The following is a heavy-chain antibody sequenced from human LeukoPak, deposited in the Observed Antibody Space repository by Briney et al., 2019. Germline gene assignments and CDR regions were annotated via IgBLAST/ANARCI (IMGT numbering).Heavy chain of an antibody. CDR3: ARCRDGGRGEAADF. V-gene: IGHV4-39*07. D-gene: IGHD4-23*01. CDR1: CGSISSENYY. J-gene: IGHJ4*02. Sequence: SETLSLTCTVSCGSISSENYYWGWMRQTPGKGLDWIGSIYDSASTNYNPSLKSRVTISLDTSKNQVSLRLTSVTAADTAVYYCARCRDGGRGEAADFWGPGTLVTVSS. CDR2: IYDSAST.